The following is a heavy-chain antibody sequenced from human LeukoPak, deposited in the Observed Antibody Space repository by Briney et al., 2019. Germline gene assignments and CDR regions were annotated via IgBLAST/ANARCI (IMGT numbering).Heavy chain of an antibody. CDR2: INHSGST. D-gene: IGHD2-2*02. J-gene: IGHJ4*02. V-gene: IGHV4-34*01. CDR3: ASLCSSTSCYKGSNFDY. Sequence: SETLCLTCAVYGGSFSGYYWSWIRQPPGKGLEWIGEINHSGSTNYNPSLKSRVTISVDTSKNQFSLKLSSVTAADTAVYYCASLCSSTSCYKGSNFDYWDQGTLVTVSS. CDR1: GGSFSGYY.